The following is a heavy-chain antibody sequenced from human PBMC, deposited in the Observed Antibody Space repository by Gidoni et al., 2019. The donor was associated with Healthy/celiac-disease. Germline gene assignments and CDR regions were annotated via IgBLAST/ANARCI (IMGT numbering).Heavy chain of an antibody. CDR1: GFTFSRYA. D-gene: IGHD2-8*01. Sequence: EVQLLESGGGLVQPGGSLRLSCAASGFTFSRYAMSWVRQAPGKGLEWVSAISGSGGSTYYADSVKGRFTISRDNSKNTLYLQMNSLRAEDTAVYYCAKDHWIIVLMVYGLQEADAFDIWGQGTMVTVSS. CDR2: ISGSGGST. J-gene: IGHJ3*02. CDR3: AKDHWIIVLMVYGLQEADAFDI. V-gene: IGHV3-23*01.